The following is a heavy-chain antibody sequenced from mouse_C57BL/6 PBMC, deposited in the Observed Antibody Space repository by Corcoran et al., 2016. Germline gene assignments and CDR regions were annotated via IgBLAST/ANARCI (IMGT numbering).Heavy chain of an antibody. D-gene: IGHD2-4*01. Sequence: EVQLQQSGPELVKPGASVKISCKASGYTFTDYYMNWVKQSHGKSLEWIGDINPNNGGTSYNQKFKGKATLTVDKSSSTVYMELRSLTSEDSAVYYCARDYAYWGQGTLVTVSA. J-gene: IGHJ3*01. CDR3: ARDYAY. V-gene: IGHV1-26*01. CDR1: GYTFTDYY. CDR2: INPNNGGT.